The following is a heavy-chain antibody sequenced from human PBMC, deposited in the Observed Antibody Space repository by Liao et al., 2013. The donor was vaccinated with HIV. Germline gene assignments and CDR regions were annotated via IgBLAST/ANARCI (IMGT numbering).Heavy chain of an antibody. D-gene: IGHD2-15*01. CDR3: ASGRILPNY. CDR2: IHYTGSA. V-gene: IGHV4-59*08. CDR1: GGFISTYY. J-gene: IGHJ4*02. Sequence: QVQLQESGPGLVKPSETLSLTCTVSGGFISTYYWSWLRQSPGKGLEWLGYIHYTGSANYNPSLKSRVTISVDTSKNQFSLKLDSVTAADTAVYFCASGRILPNYWGQGTLVTVSS.